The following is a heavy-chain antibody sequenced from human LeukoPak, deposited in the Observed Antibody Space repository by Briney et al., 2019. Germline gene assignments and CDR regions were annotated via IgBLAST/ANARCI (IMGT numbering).Heavy chain of an antibody. CDR2: INHSGST. CDR1: GGSFSGYY. J-gene: IGHJ5*02. Sequence: PSETLSLTCAVYGGSFSGYYWSWIRQPPGKGLEWIGEINHSGSTNYNPSLKSRVTISVDTSKNQFSLKLSSVTAADTAVYYCAGGVPTIFGVVITSNWFDPWGQGTLVTVSS. V-gene: IGHV4-34*01. CDR3: AGGVPTIFGVVITSNWFDP. D-gene: IGHD3-3*01.